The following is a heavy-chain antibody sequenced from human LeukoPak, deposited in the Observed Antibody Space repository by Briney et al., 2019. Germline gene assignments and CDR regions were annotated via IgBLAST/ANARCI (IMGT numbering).Heavy chain of an antibody. J-gene: IGHJ3*02. Sequence: SETLSLTCTVSGGSISSYYWSWIRQPPGKGLEWIGYIYYSGSTNYNPSLKSRVTISVDTSKNQFSLKLSSVTAADTAVYYCARARGFLGSYCGGDCYRSYDAFDIWGQGTMVTVSS. CDR1: GGSISSYY. D-gene: IGHD2-21*02. CDR2: IYYSGST. V-gene: IGHV4-59*01. CDR3: ARARGFLGSYCGGDCYRSYDAFDI.